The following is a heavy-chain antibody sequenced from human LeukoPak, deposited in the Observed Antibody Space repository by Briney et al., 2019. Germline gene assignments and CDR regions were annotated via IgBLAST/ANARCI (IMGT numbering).Heavy chain of an antibody. CDR1: GFTFSSYG. V-gene: IGHV3-30*03. J-gene: IGHJ4*02. CDR3: VCLWFGELLPFDY. CDR2: ISYDGSNK. D-gene: IGHD3-10*01. Sequence: GGSLRLSCAASGFTFSSYGMHWVRQAPGKGLEWVAVISYDGSNKYYADSVKGRFTISRDNSKNTLYLQMNSLRAEDTAVYYCVCLWFGELLPFDYWGQGTLVTVSS.